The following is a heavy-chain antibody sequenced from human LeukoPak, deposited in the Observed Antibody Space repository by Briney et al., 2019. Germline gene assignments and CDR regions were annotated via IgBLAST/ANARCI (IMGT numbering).Heavy chain of an antibody. J-gene: IGHJ3*02. D-gene: IGHD2-2*02. CDR2: ISSSGSTI. CDR3: AREPPPVLGDPAPIVDAFDI. Sequence: GGSLRLSCAASGFTFSDYYMSWIRQAPGKGLEWVSYISSSGSTIYYADSVKGRFTISRDNAKNSLYLQMNSLRAEDTAVYYCAREPPPVLGDPAPIVDAFDIWGQGTMVTVSS. V-gene: IGHV3-11*04. CDR1: GFTFSDYY.